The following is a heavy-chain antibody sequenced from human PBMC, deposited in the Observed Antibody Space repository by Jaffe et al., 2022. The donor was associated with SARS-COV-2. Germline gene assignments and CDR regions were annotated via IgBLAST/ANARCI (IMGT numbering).Heavy chain of an antibody. CDR3: ARTVAAAVGAFDY. D-gene: IGHD6-13*01. J-gene: IGHJ4*02. CDR1: GFTFSSYE. CDR2: ISSSGSTI. Sequence: EVQLVESGGGLVQPGGSLRLSCAASGFTFSSYEMNWVRQAPGKGLEWVSYISSSGSTIYYADSVKGRFTISRDNAKNSLYLQMNSLRAEDTAVYYCARTVAAAVGAFDYWGQGTLVTVSS. V-gene: IGHV3-48*03.